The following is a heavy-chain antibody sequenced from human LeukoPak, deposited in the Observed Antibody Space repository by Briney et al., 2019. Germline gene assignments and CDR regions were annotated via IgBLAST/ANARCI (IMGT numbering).Heavy chain of an antibody. J-gene: IGHJ1*01. V-gene: IGHV1-3*01. Sequence: ASVKVSCKASGYTFTSHAIYWVRQAPGQRLEWMGWINADNGNTKYSQEFQGRVTITRDTSEHTAYMELRSLTSDDTAVYYCARDKAVTTELTQYFQHWGQGTLVTVSS. CDR2: INADNGNT. CDR1: GYTFTSHA. D-gene: IGHD4-11*01. CDR3: ARDKAVTTELTQYFQH.